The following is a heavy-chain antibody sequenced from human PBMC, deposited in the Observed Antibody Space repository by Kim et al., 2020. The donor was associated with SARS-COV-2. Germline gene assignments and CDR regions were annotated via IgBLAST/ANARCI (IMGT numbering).Heavy chain of an antibody. Sequence: SETLSLTCTVSGGSISSYYWSWIRQPPGKGLEWIGYIYYSGSTNYNPSLKSRVTISVDTSKNQFSLKLSSVTAADTAVYYCARLSNWFPLLITMVRGVPPTNYYGMDVWGQGTTVTVSS. CDR2: IYYSGST. V-gene: IGHV4-59*08. CDR3: ARLSNWFPLLITMVRGVPPTNYYGMDV. D-gene: IGHD3-10*01. J-gene: IGHJ6*02. CDR1: GGSISSYY.